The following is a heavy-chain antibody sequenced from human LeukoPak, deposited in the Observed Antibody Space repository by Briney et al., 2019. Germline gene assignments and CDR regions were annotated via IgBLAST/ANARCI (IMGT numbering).Heavy chain of an antibody. CDR3: AGATGWYLDY. Sequence: GGSLRLSCAASGFTFSSYAMTWVRQAPGKGLEWVSGIKTGGSTYYADSVKGRFTISRDNSKNTLYLQMNSLRAEDTAVYYCAGATGWYLDYWGQGTLVTVSS. D-gene: IGHD6-19*01. V-gene: IGHV3-23*01. CDR1: GFTFSSYA. J-gene: IGHJ4*02. CDR2: IKTGGST.